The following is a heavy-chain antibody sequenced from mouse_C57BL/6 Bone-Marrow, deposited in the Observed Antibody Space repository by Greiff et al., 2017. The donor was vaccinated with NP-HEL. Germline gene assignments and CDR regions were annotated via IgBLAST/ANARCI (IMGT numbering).Heavy chain of an antibody. D-gene: IGHD6-1*01. CDR3: ARYEIAPFDY. CDR1: GFTFTDYY. J-gene: IGHJ2*01. V-gene: IGHV7-3*01. CDR2: IRTKANGYTS. Sequence: EVKLMESGGGLVQPGGSLSLSCAASGFTFTDYYMSWVRQPPGQALEWLGFIRTKANGYTSEYSASVKGRFTISRDNSQSILYLQMNALRAEDSATYYCARYEIAPFDYWGQGTTLTVSS.